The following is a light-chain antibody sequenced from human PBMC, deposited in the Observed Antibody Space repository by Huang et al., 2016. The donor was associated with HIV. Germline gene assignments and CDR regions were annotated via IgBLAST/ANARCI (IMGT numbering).Light chain of an antibody. CDR1: QSVRSY. CDR2: DTS. CDR3: QQRSNWPLT. V-gene: IGKV3-11*01. Sequence: EIVLTQSPATLSLSPGERATLSCRASQSVRSYLAWYQQKPGQAPSMLIYDTSARATDVPGRISGSGSGSEFTLTISSLEPEDFAIYFCQQRSNWPLTFGGGTKLEIK. J-gene: IGKJ4*01.